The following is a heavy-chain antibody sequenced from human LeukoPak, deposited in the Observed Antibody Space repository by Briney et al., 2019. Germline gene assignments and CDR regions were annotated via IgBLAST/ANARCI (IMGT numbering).Heavy chain of an antibody. V-gene: IGHV4-34*01. J-gene: IGHJ6*03. D-gene: IGHD6-13*01. CDR3: AREGYSSSWVRKYYYYMDV. Sequence: PSETLSLTCAVYGGSFSGYYWSWIRQPPGKGLEWIGEINHSGSTNYNPSLKSRVTISVDTSKNQFSLKLSSVTAADTAVYYCAREGYSSSWVRKYYYYMDVWGKGTTVTVSS. CDR1: GGSFSGYY. CDR2: INHSGST.